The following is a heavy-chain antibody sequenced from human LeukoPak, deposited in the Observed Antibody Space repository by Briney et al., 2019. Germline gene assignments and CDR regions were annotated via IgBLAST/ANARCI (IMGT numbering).Heavy chain of an antibody. D-gene: IGHD3-16*01. J-gene: IGHJ6*02. CDR1: GFPFSSYW. CDR3: ARGGGLDV. CDR2: IKQDGSKK. V-gene: IGHV3-7*03. Sequence: GGSLRLSCVASGFPFSSYWMTWVRQAPGKGLEWVANIKQDGSKKSYVDSVKGRFTFSRDNAKNSLYLQMNSLRAEDTAVYFCARGGGLDVWGQGATVTVSS.